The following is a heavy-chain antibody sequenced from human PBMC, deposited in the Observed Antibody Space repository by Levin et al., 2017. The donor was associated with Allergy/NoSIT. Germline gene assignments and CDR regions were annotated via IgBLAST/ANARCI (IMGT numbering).Heavy chain of an antibody. CDR3: ARGVGTYYDFWSGYYTGLYNWFDP. CDR1: GGSISSYY. J-gene: IGHJ5*02. V-gene: IGHV4-59*01. D-gene: IGHD3-3*01. CDR2: IYYSGST. Sequence: KASETLSLTCTVSGGSISSYYWSWIRQPPGKGLEWIGYIYYSGSTNYNPSLKSRVTISVDTSKNQFSLKLSSVTAADTAVYYCARGVGTYYDFWSGYYTGLYNWFDPWGQGTLVTVSS.